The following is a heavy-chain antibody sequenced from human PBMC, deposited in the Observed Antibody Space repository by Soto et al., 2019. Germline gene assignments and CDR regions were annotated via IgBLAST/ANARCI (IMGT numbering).Heavy chain of an antibody. J-gene: IGHJ5*02. CDR2: IIPILGIA. CDR3: AREPTAARSSGYWFDP. Sequence: ASVKVSCKASGGTFSSYTISWVRQAPGQGLEWMGRIIPILGIANYAQKFQGRVTITADKSTSTAYMELSSLRSEDTAVYYCAREPTAARSSGYWFDPWGQGTLVTVSS. V-gene: IGHV1-69*04. CDR1: GGTFSSYT. D-gene: IGHD6-6*01.